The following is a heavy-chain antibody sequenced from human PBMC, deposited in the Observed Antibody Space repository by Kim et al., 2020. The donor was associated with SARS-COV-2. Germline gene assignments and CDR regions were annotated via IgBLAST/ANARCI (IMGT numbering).Heavy chain of an antibody. J-gene: IGHJ4*02. Sequence: GGSLRLSCAASGFTFSSYGMHWVRQAPGKWLEWVAVIWYDGSNKYYADSVKGRFTISRDNSKNTLYLQMNSLRAEDTAVYYCAREFSYYFDYWGQGTLVTVSS. V-gene: IGHV3-33*08. CDR3: AREFSYYFDY. CDR1: GFTFSSYG. CDR2: IWYDGSNK.